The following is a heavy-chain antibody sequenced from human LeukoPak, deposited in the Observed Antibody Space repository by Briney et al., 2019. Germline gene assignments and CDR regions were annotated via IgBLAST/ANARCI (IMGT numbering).Heavy chain of an antibody. CDR2: ISSSGSTI. CDR1: GFTFSSYE. Sequence: GGSLRLSCAAFGFTFSSYEMNWVRQAPGKGLEWVSYISSSGSTIYYADSVKGRFTISRDNAKNSLYLQMNSLRAEDTAVYYCARARCSSTSCYRGYYGMDVWGQGTTVTVSS. V-gene: IGHV3-48*03. J-gene: IGHJ6*02. CDR3: ARARCSSTSCYRGYYGMDV. D-gene: IGHD2-2*01.